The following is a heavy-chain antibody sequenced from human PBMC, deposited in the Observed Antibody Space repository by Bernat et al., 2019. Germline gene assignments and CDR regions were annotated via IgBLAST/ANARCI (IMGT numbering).Heavy chain of an antibody. V-gene: IGHV3-30*03. Sequence: QVQLVESGGGVVQPGRSLRLSCVASGFTFSSFGMHWVRQAPGKGLEWVAIISYDGSNKYYADSVKGRFTISRDNSKNTLYLQMNSLRAEDTAVYYCARDSVPGIALQIDYWGQGTLVTVSS. J-gene: IGHJ4*02. CDR1: GFTFSSFG. CDR3: ARDSVPGIALQIDY. CDR2: ISYDGSNK. D-gene: IGHD6-13*01.